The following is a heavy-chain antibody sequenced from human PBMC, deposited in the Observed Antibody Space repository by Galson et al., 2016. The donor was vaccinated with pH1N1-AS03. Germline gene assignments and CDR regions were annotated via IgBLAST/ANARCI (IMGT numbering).Heavy chain of an antibody. CDR3: ARRYYFDY. J-gene: IGHJ4*02. V-gene: IGHV1-46*01. CDR1: GYTLTRYY. CDR2: IDPSGGPT. D-gene: IGHD3-16*02. Sequence: SVKVSCKASGYTLTRYYMHWVRQAPGQGLEWMGIIDPSGGPTTYAPKFQGRITITTDTSTSTVYIELVSLGSEDTAVYYCARRYYFDYWGQGTLVTVSS.